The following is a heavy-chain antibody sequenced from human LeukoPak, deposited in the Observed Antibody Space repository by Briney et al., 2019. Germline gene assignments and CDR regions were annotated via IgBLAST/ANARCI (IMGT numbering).Heavy chain of an antibody. V-gene: IGHV1-2*02. Sequence: ASVKVSCKASGYTFTGYYMHWVRQAPGQGLEWMGWINPNSGGTNYAQKFQGRVTMTRDTSISTAYMELSRLRSDDTAVYYCARGIYGGNSPLVDYWGQGTLVTVSS. CDR2: INPNSGGT. CDR3: ARGIYGGNSPLVDY. D-gene: IGHD4-23*01. J-gene: IGHJ4*02. CDR1: GYTFTGYY.